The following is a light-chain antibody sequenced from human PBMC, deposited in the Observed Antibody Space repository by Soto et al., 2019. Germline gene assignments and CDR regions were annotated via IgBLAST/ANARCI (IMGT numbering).Light chain of an antibody. V-gene: IGLV2-8*01. CDR1: SSDVGGYNY. J-gene: IGLJ1*01. CDR3: SSYAGSNKNV. Sequence: HSVLTQPPSASGSPGQSVTISCTGTSSDVGGYNYVSWYQQHPGKAPKLMIYEVSKRPSGVPDRFSGSKSGNTASLTVSGLQAEDEADYYCSSYAGSNKNVFGTGTKLTVL. CDR2: EVS.